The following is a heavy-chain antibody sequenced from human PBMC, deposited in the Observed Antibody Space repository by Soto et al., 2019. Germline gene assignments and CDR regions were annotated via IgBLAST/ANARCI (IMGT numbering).Heavy chain of an antibody. Sequence: QVQLVQSGAEVKKPESSVKVSCKAPGGTFSTYAISWVRQAPGQGLEWMGGIIPMFGTANYAQRFQDRVTITAEESTNTVYMGLSSLRSEDTAVYFCASGIQLWLRRINNGYSGWGEGTVVTVSS. J-gene: IGHJ4*02. D-gene: IGHD5-18*01. CDR3: ASGIQLWLRRINNGYSG. CDR1: GGTFSTYA. V-gene: IGHV1-69*12. CDR2: IIPMFGTA.